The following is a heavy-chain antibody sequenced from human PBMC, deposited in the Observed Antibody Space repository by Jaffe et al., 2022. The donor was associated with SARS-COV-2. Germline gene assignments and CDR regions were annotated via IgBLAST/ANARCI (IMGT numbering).Heavy chain of an antibody. Sequence: QVQLVQSGAEVKKPGSSVKVSCKASGGTFSSYAISWVRQAPGQGLEWMGGIIPIFGTANYAQKFQGRVTITADESTSTAYMELSSLRSEDTAVYYCATSTIRGGDYYDSSGYYFDYWGQGTLVTVSS. J-gene: IGHJ4*02. CDR2: IIPIFGTA. CDR3: ATSTIRGGDYYDSSGYYFDY. CDR1: GGTFSSYA. V-gene: IGHV1-69*01. D-gene: IGHD3-22*01.